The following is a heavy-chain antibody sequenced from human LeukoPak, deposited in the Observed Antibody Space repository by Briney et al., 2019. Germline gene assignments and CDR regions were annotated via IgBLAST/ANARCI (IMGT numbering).Heavy chain of an antibody. D-gene: IGHD3-10*02. CDR2: IGSDGKT. Sequence: RAGGSLRLSCEASGFTFTAYAMTWVRQAPGKGLEWVSSIGSDGKTHYSESVKGRFAISRDNSKSMLFLQLNSLRAEDTALYYGARDLHYYVAMDVGGQGTTVTVSS. CDR3: ARDLHYYVAMDV. CDR1: GFTFTAYA. J-gene: IGHJ6*02. V-gene: IGHV3-23*01.